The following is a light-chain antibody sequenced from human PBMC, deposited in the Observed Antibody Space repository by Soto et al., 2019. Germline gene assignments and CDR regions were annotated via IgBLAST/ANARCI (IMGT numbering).Light chain of an antibody. Sequence: AIQLTQSPSSLSASVGDRVTITCRASQDVRGALAWYQQKPGKAPKILIYDVSVLESGVPTRFSGSGSGTDFTLTITSLQPVDFATYYCQQFNSYPITFGHGTRLEIK. J-gene: IGKJ5*01. CDR3: QQFNSYPIT. CDR1: QDVRGA. CDR2: DVS. V-gene: IGKV1-13*02.